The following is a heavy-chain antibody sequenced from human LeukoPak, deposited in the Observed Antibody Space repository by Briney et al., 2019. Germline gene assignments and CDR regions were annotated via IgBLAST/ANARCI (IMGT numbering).Heavy chain of an antibody. V-gene: IGHV4-39*07. CDR3: ARDHRETFGELLENWFDP. D-gene: IGHD3-10*01. J-gene: IGHJ5*02. CDR2: IYYSGST. Sequence: SETLSLTCTVSGGSISSSSYYWGWIRQPPGKGLEWIGSIYYSGSTYYNPSLKSRVTISVDTSKNQFSLKLSSVTAADTAVYYCARDHRETFGELLENWFDPWGQGTLVTVSS. CDR1: GGSISSSSYY.